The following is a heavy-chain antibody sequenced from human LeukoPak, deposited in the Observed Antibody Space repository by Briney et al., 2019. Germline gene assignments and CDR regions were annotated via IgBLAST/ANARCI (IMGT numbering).Heavy chain of an antibody. CDR2: IKQDGSEK. V-gene: IGHV3-7*01. Sequence: GGSLRLSCAASGFTFSSYWMSWVRQAPGKGLEWVANIKQDGSEKYYVDSVKGRFTISRDNAKNSLYLQMNSLRAEDTAVYYCARDERCPAPGVINAFDIWRQGTMVTVSP. J-gene: IGHJ3*02. CDR1: GFTFSSYW. CDR3: ARDERCPAPGVINAFDI. D-gene: IGHD2-2*01.